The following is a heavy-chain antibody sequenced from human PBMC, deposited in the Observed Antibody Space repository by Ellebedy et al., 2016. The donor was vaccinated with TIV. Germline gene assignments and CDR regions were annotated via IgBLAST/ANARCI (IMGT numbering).Heavy chain of an antibody. CDR3: ARFTDPRHIIVLL. CDR2: IYYSGST. CDR1: GGSISTYY. D-gene: IGHD2/OR15-2a*01. J-gene: IGHJ4*02. Sequence: MPSETLSLTCTVSGGSISTYYWSWIRQPPGKGLEWIGYIYYSGSTNYNPSLKSRVTISVDTSKNQFSLKLSSVTAADTAVYYCARFTDPRHIIVLLWGQGTLVTVSS. V-gene: IGHV4-59*08.